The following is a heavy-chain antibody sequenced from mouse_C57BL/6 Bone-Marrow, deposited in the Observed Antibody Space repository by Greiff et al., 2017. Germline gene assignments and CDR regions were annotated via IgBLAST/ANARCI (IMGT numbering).Heavy chain of an antibody. V-gene: IGHV7-3*01. D-gene: IGHD4-1*01. J-gene: IGHJ2*01. Sequence: VQLQESGGGLVQPGGSLSLSCAASGFTFTDYYMSWVRQPPGKALEWLGFIRNKANGYTTEYSASVKGRFTISRDNSQSILYLQMNALRAEDSATYYCARSLTVFDYWGQGTTLTVSS. CDR2: IRNKANGYTT. CDR3: ARSLTVFDY. CDR1: GFTFTDYY.